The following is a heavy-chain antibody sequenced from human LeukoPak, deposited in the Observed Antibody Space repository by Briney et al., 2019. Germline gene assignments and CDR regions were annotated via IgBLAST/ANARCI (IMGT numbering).Heavy chain of an antibody. V-gene: IGHV4-59*02. D-gene: IGHD3-22*01. CDR2: IYYSGST. CDR1: GGSVSSYY. J-gene: IGHJ4*02. CDR3: ARDQNYYDSSGYYDY. Sequence: SETLSLTCTVSGGSVSSYYWSWLRQPPGKGLEWIGYIYYSGSTNYKPSLKSRVTISVDTSKNQFSLKLSSVTAADTAVYYCARDQNYYDSSGYYDYWGQGTLVTVSS.